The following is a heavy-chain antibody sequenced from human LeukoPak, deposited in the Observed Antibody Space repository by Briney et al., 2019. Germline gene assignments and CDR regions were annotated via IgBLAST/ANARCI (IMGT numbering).Heavy chain of an antibody. CDR3: ARKEDSSGYYYVDY. CDR1: GYTFTGYY. J-gene: IGHJ4*02. CDR2: INPNSGGT. D-gene: IGHD3-22*01. Sequence: GASVKVSCKASGYTFTGYYMHWVRQAPGQGLEWMGWINPNSGGTNYAQKFQGRVTMTRDTSISTAYMELSRLRSDDTAVYYCARKEDSSGYYYVDYWGQGTLVTVSS. V-gene: IGHV1-2*02.